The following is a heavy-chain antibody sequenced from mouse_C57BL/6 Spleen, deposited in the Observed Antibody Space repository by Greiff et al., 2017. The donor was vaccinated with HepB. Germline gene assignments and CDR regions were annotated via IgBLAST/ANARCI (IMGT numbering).Heavy chain of an antibody. V-gene: IGHV1-69*01. D-gene: IGHD1-1*01. Sequence: VKLQQPGAELVMPGASVKLSCKASGYTFTSYWMHWVKQRPGQGLEWIGEIDPSDSYTNYNQKFKGKSTLTVDKSSSTAYMQLSSLTSEDSAVYYCARIYYYGSSYEWFAYWGQGTLVTVSA. J-gene: IGHJ3*01. CDR2: IDPSDSYT. CDR1: GYTFTSYW. CDR3: ARIYYYGSSYEWFAY.